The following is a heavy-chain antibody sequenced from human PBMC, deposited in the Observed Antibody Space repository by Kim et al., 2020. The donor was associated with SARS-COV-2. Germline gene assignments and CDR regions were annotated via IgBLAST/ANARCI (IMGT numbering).Heavy chain of an antibody. CDR3: AKTHDGSYSSTYYFDY. J-gene: IGHJ4*02. Sequence: GGSLRLSCAASGFTFSSYAMSWVRQAPGKGLEWVSAISGSGGSTYYADSVKGRFTISRDNSKNTLYLQMNSLRAEDTAVFYCAKTHDGSYSSTYYFDYWGQGTLVTVSS. V-gene: IGHV3-23*01. CDR2: ISGSGGST. CDR1: GFTFSSYA. D-gene: IGHD1-26*01.